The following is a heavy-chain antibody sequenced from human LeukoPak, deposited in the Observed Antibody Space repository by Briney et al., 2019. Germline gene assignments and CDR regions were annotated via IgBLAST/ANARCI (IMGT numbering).Heavy chain of an antibody. J-gene: IGHJ4*02. CDR1: GFTFSSYG. CDR2: ISYDGSNK. V-gene: IGHV3-30*03. Sequence: GGSLRPSCAASGFTFSSYGMHWVRQAPGKGLEWVAVISYDGSNKHYADSVKGRLTIYRDNSKNTLYLQMNSLRDEDTAVYYCARGSRLGGYSYGGGYYFDYWGQGTLVTVSS. D-gene: IGHD5-18*01. CDR3: ARGSRLGGYSYGGGYYFDY.